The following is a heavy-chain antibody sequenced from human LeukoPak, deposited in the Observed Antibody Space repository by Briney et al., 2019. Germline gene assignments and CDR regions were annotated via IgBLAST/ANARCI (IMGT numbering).Heavy chain of an antibody. J-gene: IGHJ6*03. CDR3: VAIVNQFYYYYMNV. D-gene: IGHD3-22*01. CDR1: GDSISSGNNY. V-gene: IGHV4-39*01. Sequence: SETLSLTCSVSGDSISSGNNYWGWIRQPPGKGLDWIGSITHSGGTYYNPSLKSRVTISVDTSKNQFSLRLTSVTAPDTAVYYCVAIVNQFYYYYMNVWGQGTTVTVS. CDR2: ITHSGGT.